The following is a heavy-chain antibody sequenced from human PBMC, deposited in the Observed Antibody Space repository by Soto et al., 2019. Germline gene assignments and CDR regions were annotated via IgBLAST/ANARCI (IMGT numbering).Heavy chain of an antibody. CDR1: GYTFTGYY. J-gene: IGHJ6*02. V-gene: IGHV1-2*02. CDR2: INPNSGGT. D-gene: IGHD6-19*01. CDR3: ARVSSGPNYYYGMDV. Sequence: QVQLVQSGAEVKKPGASVKVSCKASGYTFTGYYMHWVRQAPGQGLEWMGWINPNSGGTNYAQKFQGRVTMTRDTSISTAYMELSRLRSDDTAVYYCARVSSGPNYYYGMDVWGQGTTVTVSS.